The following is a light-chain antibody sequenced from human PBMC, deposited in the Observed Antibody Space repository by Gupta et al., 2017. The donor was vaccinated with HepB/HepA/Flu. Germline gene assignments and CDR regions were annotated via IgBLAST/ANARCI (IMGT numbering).Light chain of an antibody. J-gene: IGLJ3*02. V-gene: IGLV2-23*02. Sequence: QSALTQTATVSGSPGQSITISCTGTSSNVGSYNFVSWNQHHPGEVPKLIIFEVNKRTSAVSNRYSGSKSGNTASLTISGLQAEDEADYHCCSYGGSNNWVFGGGTKLTVL. CDR3: CSYGGSNNWV. CDR2: EVN. CDR1: SSNVGSYNF.